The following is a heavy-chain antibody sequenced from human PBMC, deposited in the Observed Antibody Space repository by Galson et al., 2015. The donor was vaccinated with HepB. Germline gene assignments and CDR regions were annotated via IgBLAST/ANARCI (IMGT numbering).Heavy chain of an antibody. V-gene: IGHV1-69*13. Sequence: SVKVSCKASGGTFRTYTISWVRQAPGQGLEWMGGIIPIFGTANYAQKFQGRVTITADESTSTAYMELSSLRSEDTAVYYCARSGYSSGWYSYWGQGTLVTVSS. J-gene: IGHJ4*02. CDR2: IIPIFGTA. CDR1: GGTFRTYT. D-gene: IGHD6-19*01. CDR3: ARSGYSSGWYSY.